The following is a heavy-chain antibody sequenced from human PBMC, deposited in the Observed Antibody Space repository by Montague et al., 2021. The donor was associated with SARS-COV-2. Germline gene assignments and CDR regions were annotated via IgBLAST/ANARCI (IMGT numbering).Heavy chain of an antibody. CDR2: IFRSGAT. CDR1: GGSISSDDYY. CDR3: ARTSRGSRYFYGVDV. D-gene: IGHD3-10*01. J-gene: IGHJ6*02. Sequence: SETLSLTCTVSGGSISSDDYYWSWIRQPPGKGLEWIGYIFRSGATNYNPPLKSRVIISLDTSKSQFSLRLSSVTAAVTAIYYCARTSRGSRYFYGVDVWGQGTTVTVSS. V-gene: IGHV4-61*08.